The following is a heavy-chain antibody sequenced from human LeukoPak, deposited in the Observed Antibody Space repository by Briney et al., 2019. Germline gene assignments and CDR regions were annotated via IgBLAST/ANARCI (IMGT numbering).Heavy chain of an antibody. V-gene: IGHV1-69*13. CDR3: ARGREYSYGPVYDY. D-gene: IGHD5-18*01. J-gene: IGHJ4*02. CDR2: IIPIFGTA. Sequence: SVKVSCKASGYTFTSYGISWVRQAPGQGLEWMGGIIPIFGTANYAQKFQGRVTITADESTSTAYMELSSLRSEDTAVYYCARGREYSYGPVYDYWGQGTLVTVSS. CDR1: GYTFTSYG.